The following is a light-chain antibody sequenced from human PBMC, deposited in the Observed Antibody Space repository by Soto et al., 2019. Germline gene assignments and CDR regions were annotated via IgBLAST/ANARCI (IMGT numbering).Light chain of an antibody. CDR2: GAS. CDR1: QSVGSSY. Sequence: EVVLTQSPGTLSLSPGERATLSCRASQSVGSSYLAWYQQKPGQAPRLLIYGASTRATGIPARFSGSGSGTEFTLTISSLQSEDFAVYYCQQYNNWPPITFGQGTRLEI. CDR3: QQYNNWPPIT. J-gene: IGKJ5*01. V-gene: IGKV3-15*01.